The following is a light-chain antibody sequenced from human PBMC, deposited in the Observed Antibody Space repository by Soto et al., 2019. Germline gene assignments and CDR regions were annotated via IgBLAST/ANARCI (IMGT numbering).Light chain of an antibody. Sequence: EIVLTQSPGTLSLSPGERATLSCRASQSVSSSYLAWYQQKPGQAPRLLIYGASSRATGIPDRFSGSGSGTDFTLTICRLEPEDFAVYYCQQYGSSPPRLTFGGGTKVDIK. CDR2: GAS. J-gene: IGKJ4*01. CDR1: QSVSSSY. V-gene: IGKV3-20*01. CDR3: QQYGSSPPRLT.